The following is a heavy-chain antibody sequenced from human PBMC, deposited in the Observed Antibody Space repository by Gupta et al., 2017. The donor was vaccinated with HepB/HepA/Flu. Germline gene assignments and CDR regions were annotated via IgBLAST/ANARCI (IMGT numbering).Heavy chain of an antibody. V-gene: IGHV3-7*01. J-gene: IGHJ3*02. Sequence: EVQLVESGGGLVQPGGSLKLSCSASGFSFRNYWLSLVCQAPGKGLQWVANIKQDGSAKYYVDSVEGRFTISRDNAKNSLYLQMNSLRAEDTAVYYCARGDFWSGYFTDAFDIWGQGTLLTVSS. CDR2: IKQDGSAK. CDR1: GFSFRNYW. D-gene: IGHD3-3*01. CDR3: ARGDFWSGYFTDAFDI.